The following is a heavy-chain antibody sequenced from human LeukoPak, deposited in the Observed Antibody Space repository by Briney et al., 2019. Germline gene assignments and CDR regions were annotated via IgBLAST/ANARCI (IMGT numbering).Heavy chain of an antibody. Sequence: PGGSLRLSCAASGFTFSSYAMSWVRQAPGKGLEWVSAISGSGGSTYYADSVKGRFTISRDNSKNTLHLQMNSLRAEDTAVYYCAKEPPRAPYQLLYENWFDPWGQGTLVTVSS. CDR2: ISGSGGST. J-gene: IGHJ5*02. D-gene: IGHD2-2*02. CDR3: AKEPPRAPYQLLYENWFDP. V-gene: IGHV3-23*01. CDR1: GFTFSSYA.